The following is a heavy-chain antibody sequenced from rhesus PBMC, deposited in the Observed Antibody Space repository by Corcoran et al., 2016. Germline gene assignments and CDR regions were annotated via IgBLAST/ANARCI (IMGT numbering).Heavy chain of an antibody. V-gene: IGHV4-173*01. CDR2: ISGSGGST. CDR3: ARVRIAAGLYFDY. Sequence: QLQLQESGPGLVKPSETLSPTCAVSGGSISSNYWSWIRQPPGKGLEWIGRISGSGGSTDYNPSLKSRVTISTDTSKNQFSLQLSSVTAAETAVYYCARVRIAAGLYFDYWGQGVLVTVSS. D-gene: IGHD6-13*01. CDR1: GGSISSNY. J-gene: IGHJ4*01.